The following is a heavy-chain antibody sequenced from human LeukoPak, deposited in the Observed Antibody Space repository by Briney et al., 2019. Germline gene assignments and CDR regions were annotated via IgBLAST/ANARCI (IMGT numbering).Heavy chain of an antibody. V-gene: IGHV4-39*02. CDR3: AREGYDTLGEGMDV. D-gene: IGHD3-9*01. CDR1: GGSISSSSYY. CDR2: IYYSGST. Sequence: PSETLSLTCTVSGGSISSSSYYWGWIRQPPGKGLEWIGSIYYSGSTYYNPSLKSRVTISVDTSKNQFSLKLSSVTAADTAVYYCAREGYDTLGEGMDVWGQGTTVTVSS. J-gene: IGHJ6*02.